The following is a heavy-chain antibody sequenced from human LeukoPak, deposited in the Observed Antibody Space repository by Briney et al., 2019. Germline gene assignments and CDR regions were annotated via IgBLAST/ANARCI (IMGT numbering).Heavy chain of an antibody. D-gene: IGHD2-21*02. J-gene: IGHJ4*02. CDR2: ISYDGSNK. Sequence: PGGSLRLSCAASGFTFSSYAMHWVRQAPGKGLEWVAVISYDGSNKYYADSVKGRFTISRDNSKNTLYLQMNSLRAEDTAVYYCARDYGVVVTAILDYWGQGTLVTVSS. CDR1: GFTFSSYA. CDR3: ARDYGVVVTAILDY. V-gene: IGHV3-30-3*01.